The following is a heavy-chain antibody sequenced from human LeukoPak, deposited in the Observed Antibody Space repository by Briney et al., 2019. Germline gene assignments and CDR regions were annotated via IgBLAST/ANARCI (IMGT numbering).Heavy chain of an antibody. Sequence: ASVKVSCKASGYTFANYGISWVRQAPGQGLEWMGWISAYSGTTSYAQKLQGRVTVTTDTSTSTAYMDLRSLRSDDTAVYYCASWEVPCGSRHDAFDTWGQGTMVTVSS. V-gene: IGHV1-18*01. CDR1: GYTFANYG. D-gene: IGHD2-2*01. CDR2: ISAYSGTT. J-gene: IGHJ3*02. CDR3: ASWEVPCGSRHDAFDT.